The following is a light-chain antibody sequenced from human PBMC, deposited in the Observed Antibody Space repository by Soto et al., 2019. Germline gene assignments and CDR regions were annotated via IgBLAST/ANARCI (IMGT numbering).Light chain of an antibody. CDR3: ASYTSTTTLVV. CDR2: EAT. Sequence: QSALTQPASVSGSPGQSITICCSGAGSDVGSYKLVSWCPHPDKGPKFMIYEATKRPSGVSDRFAGSMSGNTASLTISGLQADDEAIYYCASYTSTTTLVVFGGGTQLTVL. V-gene: IGLV2-14*02. J-gene: IGLJ2*01. CDR1: GSDVGSYKL.